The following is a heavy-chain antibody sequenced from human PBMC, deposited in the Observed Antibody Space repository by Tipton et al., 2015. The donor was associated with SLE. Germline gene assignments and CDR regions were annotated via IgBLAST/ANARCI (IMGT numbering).Heavy chain of an antibody. Sequence: SLRLSCAASAFRFSSYWMNWVRQGPGKGLEWVTSIKEDGSEKYYVDSVKGRLIISRDNAKNALYLQMNNLRAEDTAVYYCAREGGSYYPSYYFDYWGQGTLVTVSS. D-gene: IGHD1-26*01. V-gene: IGHV3-7*01. J-gene: IGHJ4*02. CDR3: AREGGSYYPSYYFDY. CDR1: AFRFSSYW. CDR2: IKEDGSEK.